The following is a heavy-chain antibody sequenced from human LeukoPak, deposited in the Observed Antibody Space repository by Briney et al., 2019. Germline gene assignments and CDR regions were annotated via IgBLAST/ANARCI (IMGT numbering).Heavy chain of an antibody. CDR1: GFTFSSYA. D-gene: IGHD3-3*01. J-gene: IGHJ4*02. CDR3: ARASITIFGVVIIRPPDY. V-gene: IGHV3-33*08. Sequence: SGGSLRLSCAASGFTFSSYAMHWVRQAPGKGLEWVAVIWYDGSNKYYADSVKGRFTISRDNSKNTLYLQMNSLRAEDTAVYYCARASITIFGVVIIRPPDYWGQGTLVTVSS. CDR2: IWYDGSNK.